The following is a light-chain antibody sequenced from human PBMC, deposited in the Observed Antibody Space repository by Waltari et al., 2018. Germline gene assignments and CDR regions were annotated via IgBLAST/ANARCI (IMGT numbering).Light chain of an antibody. CDR1: ILRVYY. CDR2: GKN. CDR3: SSRDSSGDVI. J-gene: IGLJ2*01. V-gene: IGLV3-19*01. Sequence: SSELTQDPAVSVALGQTVRITCQGDILRVYYPNWCQQKPGQAPLLVISGKNNRPSGIPDRFSASTPRNTASLTITGAQAEDEGHYYCSSRDSSGDVIFGGGTKLTVL.